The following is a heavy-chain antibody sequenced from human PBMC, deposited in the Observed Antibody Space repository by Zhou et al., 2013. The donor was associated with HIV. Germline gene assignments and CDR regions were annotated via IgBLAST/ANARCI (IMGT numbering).Heavy chain of an antibody. V-gene: IGHV1-69*05. CDR3: ARWRRYCSGGSCYDWFDP. CDR2: IIPIFGTA. D-gene: IGHD2-15*01. CDR1: GGTFSSYA. J-gene: IGHJ5*02. Sequence: QVQLVQSGAEVKKPGSSVKVSCKASGGTFSSYAISWVRQAPGQGLEWMGGIIPIFGTANYAQKFQGRVTITTDESTSTAYMELSSLRSEDTAVYYCARWRRYCSGGSCYDWFDPWGQGTLVTVSS.